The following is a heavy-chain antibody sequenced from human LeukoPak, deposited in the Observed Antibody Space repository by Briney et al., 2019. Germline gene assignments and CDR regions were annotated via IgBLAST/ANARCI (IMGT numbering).Heavy chain of an antibody. Sequence: SETLSLTCTVSGGSISSYYWSWIRQPPGKGLEWIGYIYYSWSTNYNPSLKSQVTISVDTSKNQFSLKLSSVTAAATAVYYCARGGADYGDYVLDYWGQGTLVTVSS. CDR2: IYYSWST. V-gene: IGHV4-59*01. CDR1: GGSISSYY. CDR3: ARGGADYGDYVLDY. J-gene: IGHJ4*02. D-gene: IGHD4-17*01.